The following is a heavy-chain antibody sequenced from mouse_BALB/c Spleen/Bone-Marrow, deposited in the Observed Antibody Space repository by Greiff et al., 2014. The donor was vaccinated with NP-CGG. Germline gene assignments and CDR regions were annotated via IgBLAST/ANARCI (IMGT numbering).Heavy chain of an antibody. J-gene: IGHJ3*01. V-gene: IGHV14-3*02. CDR1: GFNIKDTY. CDR3: ANDWFAY. D-gene: IGHD2-3*01. CDR2: IDHANGNT. Sequence: VQLQQSGAELVKPGASVKLSCTASGFNIKDTYMHWVKQRPEQGLEWIGRIDHANGNTKYDPKFQGKATITADTSSNTAHLHLSSLTSEDTAVYYCANDWFAYWGQGTLVTVSA.